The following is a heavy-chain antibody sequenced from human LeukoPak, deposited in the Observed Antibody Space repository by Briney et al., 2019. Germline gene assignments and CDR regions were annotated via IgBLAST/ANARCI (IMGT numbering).Heavy chain of an antibody. V-gene: IGHV3-30-3*01. CDR1: GFTLSTYG. Sequence: GGSLRLSCAASGFTLSTYGVHWVRQAPGKGLEWVAMISHDQISTYYADSVKGRFTISRDSSNNAVYLQMNSLRAEDTAVYYCARDPVPYDFWSGYYRDWGQGTLVTVSS. CDR2: ISHDQIST. D-gene: IGHD3-3*01. J-gene: IGHJ4*02. CDR3: ARDPVPYDFWSGYYRD.